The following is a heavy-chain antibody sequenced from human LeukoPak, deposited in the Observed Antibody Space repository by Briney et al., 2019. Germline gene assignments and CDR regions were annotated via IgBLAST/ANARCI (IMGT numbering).Heavy chain of an antibody. J-gene: IGHJ4*02. Sequence: PSGTLSLTCAVSGGSISSSNWWSWVRQPPGKGLEWIGEIYHSGSTNYNPSLKSRVTISVDKSKNQFSLKLSSVTAADTAVYYCARVYIVGSGSYYLLHYWGQGTLVTVSS. D-gene: IGHD3-10*01. V-gene: IGHV4-4*02. CDR1: GGSISSSNW. CDR3: ARVYIVGSGSYYLLHY. CDR2: IYHSGST.